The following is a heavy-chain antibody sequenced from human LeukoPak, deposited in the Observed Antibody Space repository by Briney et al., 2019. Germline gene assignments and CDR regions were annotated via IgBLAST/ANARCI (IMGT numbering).Heavy chain of an antibody. D-gene: IGHD2-2*01. CDR3: AREISTSCSYDY. CDR2: IYYSGST. J-gene: IGHJ4*02. Sequence: SETLSLTCTVSGGSISSSSYYWGWIRQPPGKGLEWIGSIYYSGSTYYNPSLKSRVTISVDTSKNQFSLKLSSVTAADTAVYHCAREISTSCSYDYWGQGTLVTVSS. CDR1: GGSISSSSYY. V-gene: IGHV4-39*02.